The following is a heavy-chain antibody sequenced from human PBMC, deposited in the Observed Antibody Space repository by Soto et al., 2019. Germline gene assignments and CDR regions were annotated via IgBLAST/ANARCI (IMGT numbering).Heavy chain of an antibody. CDR2: IYYSGST. CDR3: ARGDSSGWYYFDY. CDR1: GGSISSYY. J-gene: IGHJ4*02. V-gene: IGHV4-59*01. Sequence: KQSQTLSLTCTVSGGSISSYYWSWIRQPPGKGLEWIGYIYYSGSTNYNPSLKSRVTISVDTSKNQFSLKLSSVTAADTAVYYCARGDSSGWYYFDYWGQGTLVTVSS. D-gene: IGHD6-19*01.